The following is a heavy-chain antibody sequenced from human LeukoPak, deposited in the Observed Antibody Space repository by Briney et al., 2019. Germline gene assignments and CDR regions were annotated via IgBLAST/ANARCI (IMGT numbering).Heavy chain of an antibody. J-gene: IGHJ4*02. D-gene: IGHD3-9*01. CDR1: GGSISSGSYY. CDR2: IYTGGST. V-gene: IGHV4-61*02. CDR3: ARAKRHYDILTGYSLYYFDY. Sequence: SETLSLTCTVSGGSISSGSYYWSWIRQPAGKGLEGIGRIYTGGSTNYNPSLKSRVTISVDTSKNQFSLKLTSVTATDTAVYYCARAKRHYDILTGYSLYYFDYWGQGTLVTVSS.